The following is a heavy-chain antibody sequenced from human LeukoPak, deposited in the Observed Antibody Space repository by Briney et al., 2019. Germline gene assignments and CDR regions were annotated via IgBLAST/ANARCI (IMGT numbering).Heavy chain of an antibody. J-gene: IGHJ4*02. CDR3: ARVEGGGATPFPFDY. D-gene: IGHD1-26*01. CDR2: IIPIFGTA. CDR1: GGTFSSYA. V-gene: IGHV1-69*01. Sequence: GSSVKVSCKASGGTFSSYAISWVRQAPGQGLEWMGGIIPIFGTANYAQKFQGRVTITADESTSTAYMELSSLRSEDTAVYYCARVEGGGATPFPFDYWGQGTLVTVSS.